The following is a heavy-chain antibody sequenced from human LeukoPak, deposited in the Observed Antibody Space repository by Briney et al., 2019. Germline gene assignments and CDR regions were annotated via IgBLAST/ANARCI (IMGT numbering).Heavy chain of an antibody. D-gene: IGHD3-10*01. CDR1: GFTFNNYA. J-gene: IGHJ4*02. CDR2: ISSNGGST. Sequence: GGSLRFSCAASGFTFNNYAMQWVRQPPGKGLEYVSAISSNGGSTYYANSVKGRFTISRDNSKNTLYLQMGSLRAEDMAVYYCAKVSRGATSDYWGQGTLVTVSS. V-gene: IGHV3-64*01. CDR3: AKVSRGATSDY.